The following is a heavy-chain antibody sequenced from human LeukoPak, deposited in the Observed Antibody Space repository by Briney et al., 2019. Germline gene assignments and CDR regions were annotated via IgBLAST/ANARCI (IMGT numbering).Heavy chain of an antibody. CDR1: GGSISSSSYY. V-gene: IGHV4-61*05. CDR3: ARVRGGQWLVFDY. CDR2: IYYSGST. J-gene: IGHJ4*02. Sequence: SSETLSLTCTVSGGSISSSSYYWGWIRQPPGKGLEWIGHIYYSGSTNYNPSINSRVTISVDTTKNQFSLKLSSVTAADTAVYYCARVRGGQWLVFDYWGQGTLVTVSS. D-gene: IGHD6-19*01.